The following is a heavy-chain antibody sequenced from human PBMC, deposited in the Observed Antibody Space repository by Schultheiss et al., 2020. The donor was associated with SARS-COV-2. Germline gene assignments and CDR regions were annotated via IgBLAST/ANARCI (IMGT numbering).Heavy chain of an antibody. V-gene: IGHV1-18*01. J-gene: IGHJ4*02. CDR1: GIPFTSYG. Sequence: ASVKVSCKASGIPFTSYGFSWVRQAPGQGLEWMGWIGAYNHNTNYAQNFQGRITMTTDKPTSTAYMELQNLRSDDTAVYYCVRKDGHSVDYWGQGTLVTVSS. D-gene: IGHD5-24*01. CDR3: VRKDGHSVDY. CDR2: IGAYNHNT.